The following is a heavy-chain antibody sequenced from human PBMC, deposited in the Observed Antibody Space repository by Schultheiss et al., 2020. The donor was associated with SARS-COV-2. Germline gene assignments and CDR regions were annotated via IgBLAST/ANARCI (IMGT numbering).Heavy chain of an antibody. Sequence: GGSLRLSCAASGFTFSSYAMSWVRQAPGKGLEWVSAISGSGGSTYYADSVKGRFTISRDNSKNTLYLQINSLRAEDTALYYCAKVRDPTYYDILTGPFDYWGQGTLVTVAS. CDR2: ISGSGGST. J-gene: IGHJ4*02. V-gene: IGHV3-23*01. CDR1: GFTFSSYA. D-gene: IGHD3-9*01. CDR3: AKVRDPTYYDILTGPFDY.